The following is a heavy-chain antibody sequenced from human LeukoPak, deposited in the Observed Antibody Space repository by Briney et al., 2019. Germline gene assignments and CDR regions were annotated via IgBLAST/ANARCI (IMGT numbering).Heavy chain of an antibody. CDR3: ARLGDRSAWYRSRFDY. D-gene: IGHD6-19*01. J-gene: IGHJ4*02. Sequence: GESLKISRKGSGYSFTSYWIGWVRQMPGKGLEWMGIIYPGDSDTRYNPSFQGQVTISADKSITTAYLQWSSLKASDTAMYYCARLGDRSAWYRSRFDYWGQGTLVTVSS. V-gene: IGHV5-51*01. CDR2: IYPGDSDT. CDR1: GYSFTSYW.